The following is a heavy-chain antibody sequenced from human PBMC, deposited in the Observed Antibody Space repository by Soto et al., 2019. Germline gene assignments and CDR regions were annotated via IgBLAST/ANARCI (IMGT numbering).Heavy chain of an antibody. CDR3: AKVRYSSPMGYYYGMDV. CDR2: IIPIFGTA. V-gene: IGHV1-69*13. J-gene: IGHJ6*02. CDR1: GYTFTSYG. Sequence: SVKVSCKASGYTFTSYGISWVRQAPGLGLEWVGGIIPIFGTANYAQKFQGRVTITADESTSTSYMEVNNLRSEDTAVYYCAKVRYSSPMGYYYGMDVWGQGTTVTVSS. D-gene: IGHD6-19*01.